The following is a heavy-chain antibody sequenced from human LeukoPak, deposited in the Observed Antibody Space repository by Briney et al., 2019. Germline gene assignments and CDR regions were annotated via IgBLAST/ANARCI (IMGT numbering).Heavy chain of an antibody. Sequence: GGSLRLSCAASGFTFSSYWMHWVRQAPGKGLVWVSRINSDGSSTSYADSVKGRFTISRDNAKNSLYLQMNSLRAEDTALYYCAKDIVRSYCGGDCYSAIGYWGQGTLVTVSS. CDR3: AKDIVRSYCGGDCYSAIGY. CDR2: INSDGSST. D-gene: IGHD2-21*02. V-gene: IGHV3-74*01. J-gene: IGHJ4*02. CDR1: GFTFSSYW.